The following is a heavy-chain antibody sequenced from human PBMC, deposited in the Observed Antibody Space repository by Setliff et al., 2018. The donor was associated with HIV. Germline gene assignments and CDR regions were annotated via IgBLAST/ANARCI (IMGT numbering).Heavy chain of an antibody. Sequence: PGGSLRLSCAASVFTFNNYGMNWVRQAPGKGLEWVAFIRYDGSQKYHADSVKGRFTISRDNSKNTLYLQMNNLRADDTAVYYCAKGGVGYSTGWYSLAFDIWGQGTMVTVSS. D-gene: IGHD6-19*01. CDR2: IRYDGSQK. V-gene: IGHV3-30*02. CDR3: AKGGVGYSTGWYSLAFDI. J-gene: IGHJ3*02. CDR1: VFTFNNYG.